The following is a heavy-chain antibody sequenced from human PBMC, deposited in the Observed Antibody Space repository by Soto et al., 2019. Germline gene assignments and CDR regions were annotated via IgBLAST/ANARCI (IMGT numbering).Heavy chain of an antibody. D-gene: IGHD6-6*01. J-gene: IGHJ4*02. CDR3: ARPTAARELVY. V-gene: IGHV1-2*02. CDR1: GYTFTDYF. Sequence: HVLLVQSGAEVKEPGASVTVSCKAPGYTFTDYFLHWVRQAPGQGLEWMGWVNPKNGDTSYAQTFQDRVTMTRDTAISTAYMELTSLRSDDTAVYYCARPTAARELVYWGQGTPVTVSA. CDR2: VNPKNGDT.